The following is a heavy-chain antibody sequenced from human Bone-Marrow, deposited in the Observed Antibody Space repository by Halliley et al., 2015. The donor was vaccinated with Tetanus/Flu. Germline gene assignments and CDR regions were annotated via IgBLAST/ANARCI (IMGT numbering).Heavy chain of an antibody. CDR2: YTGDT. CDR3: ARDSRYFLVREALIPFDY. Sequence: YTGDTKFAQKFQGRVTLTTDTNTKTGYMEVRSLISDDTAVYYCARDSRYFLVREALIPFDYWGQGTLVTVSS. V-gene: IGHV1-18*01. D-gene: IGHD3-10*01. J-gene: IGHJ4*02.